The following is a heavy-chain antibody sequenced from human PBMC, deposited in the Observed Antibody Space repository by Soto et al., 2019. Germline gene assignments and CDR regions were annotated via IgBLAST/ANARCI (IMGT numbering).Heavy chain of an antibody. CDR2: IRSQPYGGTP. CDR3: ASRGVNVGDPLTYGMDV. V-gene: IGHV3-49*04. Sequence: PGGSLRLSCTGSGFTFGDYAMNWVRLAPGKGLEWVGFIRSQPYGGTPEYAASVKGRFPISRDDSKTTVYLQMNSLKTEDTAVYYCASRGVNVGDPLTYGMDVWGQGTSVTVSS. J-gene: IGHJ6*02. D-gene: IGHD3-10*01. CDR1: GFTFGDYA.